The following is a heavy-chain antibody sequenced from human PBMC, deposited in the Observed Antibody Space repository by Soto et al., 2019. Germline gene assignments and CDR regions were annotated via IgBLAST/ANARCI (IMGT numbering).Heavy chain of an antibody. V-gene: IGHV4-59*08. CDR3: ARLATTVTTFIDY. CDR2: IYYSGST. Sequence: PSETLSLTCTVSGGSISSYYWSWIRQPPGKGLEWIGYIYYSGSTNYNPSLKSRVTISVDTSKNQFSLKLSSVTAADTAVYYCARLATTVTTFIDYWGQGTLVTVSS. J-gene: IGHJ4*02. CDR1: GGSISSYY. D-gene: IGHD4-4*01.